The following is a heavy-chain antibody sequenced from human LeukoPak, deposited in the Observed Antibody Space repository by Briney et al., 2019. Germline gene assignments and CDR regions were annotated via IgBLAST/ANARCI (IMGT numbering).Heavy chain of an antibody. CDR2: IYYSGST. V-gene: IGHV4-30-4*01. CDR1: GGSISSGDYY. J-gene: IGHJ5*02. D-gene: IGHD2-2*01. CDR3: ARLNDCSSTSCYPRPHWFDP. Sequence: SETLSLTCTVSGGSISSGDYYWSWIRQPPGKGLEWIGYIYYSGSTNYNPSLKSRVTISVDTSKNQFSLKLSSVTAADTAVYYCARLNDCSSTSCYPRPHWFDPWGQGTLVTVSS.